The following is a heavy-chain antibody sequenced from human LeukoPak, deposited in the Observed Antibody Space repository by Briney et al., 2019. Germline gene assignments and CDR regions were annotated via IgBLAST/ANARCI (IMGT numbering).Heavy chain of an antibody. CDR2: INHSGST. V-gene: IGHV4-34*01. CDR3: ARGHDFWSGYRTSYYFDY. Sequence: PSETLSLTCAVYGRSFSGYYWSWIRQPPGKGLEWIGEINHSGSTNYNPSLKSRVTISVDTSKNQFSLKLSSVTAADTAVYYCARGHDFWSGYRTSYYFDYWGQGTLVTVSS. D-gene: IGHD3-3*01. CDR1: GRSFSGYY. J-gene: IGHJ4*02.